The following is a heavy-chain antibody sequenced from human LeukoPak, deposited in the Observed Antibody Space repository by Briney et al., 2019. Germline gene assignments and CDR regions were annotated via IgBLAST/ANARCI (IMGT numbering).Heavy chain of an antibody. CDR3: ARSRTGYPFDY. D-gene: IGHD1-14*01. V-gene: IGHV3-30-3*01. Sequence: GRSLRLSCAASGFTFSSYAMHWVRQAPGKGLEWVAVISYDGSNKYYADSVKGRFTISRDNSKNTLYLQMNSLRAEDTAVYYCARSRTGYPFDYWGQGTLVTVSS. J-gene: IGHJ4*02. CDR1: GFTFSSYA. CDR2: ISYDGSNK.